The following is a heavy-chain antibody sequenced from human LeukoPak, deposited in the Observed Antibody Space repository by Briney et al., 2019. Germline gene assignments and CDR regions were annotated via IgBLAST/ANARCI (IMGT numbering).Heavy chain of an antibody. Sequence: SETLSLTCTVSGGSIGSGDYYWSWIRQPPGKGLEWIGYIYYSGSTSYNPSLKSRVITSVDRSKNQFSLKLSSVTAADTAVYYCARVTSAFCSSPSCQFGFDIWGQGTMVTVSS. CDR3: ARVTSAFCSSPSCQFGFDI. CDR1: GGSIGSGDYY. J-gene: IGHJ3*02. CDR2: IYYSGST. V-gene: IGHV4-30-4*01. D-gene: IGHD2-2*01.